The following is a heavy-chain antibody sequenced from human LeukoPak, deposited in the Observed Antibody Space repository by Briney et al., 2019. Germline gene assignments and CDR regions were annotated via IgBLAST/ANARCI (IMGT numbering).Heavy chain of an antibody. CDR2: TNHSGSI. J-gene: IGHJ3*02. Sequence: SETLSLTCAVYGGSFIGYYWSWIRQSPGKGLEWIGETNHSGSINYNPSLKSRVTISKDTSKNQFSLNLNSVTAADTAVYYCARFATTGTPRSIWGQGTMVTVSS. CDR1: GGSFIGYY. D-gene: IGHD1-1*01. CDR3: ARFATTGTPRSI. V-gene: IGHV4-34*01.